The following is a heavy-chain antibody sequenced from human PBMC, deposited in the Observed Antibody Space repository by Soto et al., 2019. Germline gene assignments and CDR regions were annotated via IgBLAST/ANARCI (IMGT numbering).Heavy chain of an antibody. CDR1: GYTFTNYG. Sequence: ASVKVSCKASGYTFTNYGISWVRQAPGQGLEWMGWISAYNGNTKYAQKFQGRVTMTTDTSTSTAYMELRSLRSDDTAVYYCARGVGSGSYYNQYNWFDPWSQGTLVTVSS. J-gene: IGHJ5*02. D-gene: IGHD3-10*01. CDR3: ARGVGSGSYYNQYNWFDP. CDR2: ISAYNGNT. V-gene: IGHV1-18*01.